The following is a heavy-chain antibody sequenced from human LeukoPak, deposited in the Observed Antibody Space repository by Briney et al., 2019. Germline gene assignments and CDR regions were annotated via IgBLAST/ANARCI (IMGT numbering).Heavy chain of an antibody. D-gene: IGHD3-16*01. V-gene: IGHV4-59*08. CDR1: GGSISSYY. CDR2: VYYSGRT. CDR3: AIQRAWGQYYFDY. Sequence: SETLSLTCTVSGGSISSYYWSWIRQPPGKGLEWIGYVYYSGRTNYNPSLKSRVTISVDTSKNQFSLKLSSVTAADTAAYSCAIQRAWGQYYFDYWGQGTLVTVSS. J-gene: IGHJ4*02.